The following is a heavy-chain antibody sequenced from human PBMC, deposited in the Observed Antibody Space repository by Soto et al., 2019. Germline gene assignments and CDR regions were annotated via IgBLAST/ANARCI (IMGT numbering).Heavy chain of an antibody. CDR1: GGSISSSSYY. CDR2: IYYSGST. Sequence: QLQLQESGPGLVKPSETLSLTCTVSGGSISSSSYYWGWIRQPPGKGLEWIGSIYYSGSTYYNPSLKSRVTISVDTSKNLFSLKLRSVTAADTAVYYCASREAITGTTLEDYWGQGTLVTVSS. D-gene: IGHD1-7*01. J-gene: IGHJ4*02. V-gene: IGHV4-39*01. CDR3: ASREAITGTTLEDY.